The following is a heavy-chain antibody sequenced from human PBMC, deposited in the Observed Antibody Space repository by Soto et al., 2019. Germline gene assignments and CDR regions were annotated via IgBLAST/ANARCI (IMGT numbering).Heavy chain of an antibody. J-gene: IGHJ3*02. V-gene: IGHV1-3*01. CDR1: GYMFSNYG. D-gene: IGHD3-22*01. CDR2: INAGNGNI. CDR3: ARGDSSGYSAFDM. Sequence: ASVKVSCKASGYMFSNYGMHWVRQAPGQRLEWMGWINAGNGNIKYLQKFQGRVTITRDTSASTAYMELSSLRSEDTAVYYCARGDSSGYSAFDMWGQGTMDTVSS.